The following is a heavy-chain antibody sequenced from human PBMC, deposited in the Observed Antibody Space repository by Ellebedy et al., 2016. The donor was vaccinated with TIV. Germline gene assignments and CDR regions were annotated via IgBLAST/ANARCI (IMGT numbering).Heavy chain of an antibody. Sequence: GESLKISXAASGFTFSSYGMHWVRQAPGKGLEWVAVISYDGSNKYYADSVKGRFTISRDNSKNTLYLQMNSLRAEDTAVYYCAKEVSGGSYLRGVADYWGQGTLVTVSS. CDR2: ISYDGSNK. V-gene: IGHV3-30*18. CDR3: AKEVSGGSYLRGVADY. CDR1: GFTFSSYG. J-gene: IGHJ4*02. D-gene: IGHD1-26*01.